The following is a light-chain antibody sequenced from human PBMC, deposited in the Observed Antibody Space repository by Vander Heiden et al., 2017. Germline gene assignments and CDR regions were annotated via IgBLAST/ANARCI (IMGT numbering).Light chain of an antibody. CDR3: QQSYSTPHT. V-gene: IGKV1-39*01. CDR2: AAS. Sequence: DIQMPHSPSPLSASVGDRVTITCRASQRISTYLNWYHQKPGKAPELLIYAASSLQSGVPSRFSGSGSGADFTLTISSLQAEDFVTYYCQQSYSTPHTFGQGTLLEIK. CDR1: QRISTY. J-gene: IGKJ2*01.